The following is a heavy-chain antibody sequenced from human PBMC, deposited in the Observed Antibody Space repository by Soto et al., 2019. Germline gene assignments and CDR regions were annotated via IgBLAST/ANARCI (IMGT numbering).Heavy chain of an antibody. CDR2: ISAYNGNT. CDR1: GYTFTSYG. V-gene: IGHV1-18*01. Sequence: QVQLVQSGAEVKKPGASVKVSCKASGYTFTSYGISWVRQAPGQGLEWMGWISAYNGNTNYAQKLQGRVTMTTDTSTSTAYMELRRLRSDDTAVYYCARVDTAMVGYYYYGMDVWGQGTTVTVSS. CDR3: ARVDTAMVGYYYYGMDV. J-gene: IGHJ6*02. D-gene: IGHD5-18*01.